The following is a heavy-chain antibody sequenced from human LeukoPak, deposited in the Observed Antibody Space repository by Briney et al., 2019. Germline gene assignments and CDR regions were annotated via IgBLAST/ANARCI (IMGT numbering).Heavy chain of an antibody. V-gene: IGHV3-23*01. CDR1: GFTLSSYA. CDR2: ISGSGGST. Sequence: PGGSLRLSCAASGFTLSSYAMSWVRQAPGKGLEWVSAISGSGGSTYYADSVKGRFTISRDNSKNTLYLQMNSLRAEDTVVYYCAKGETMIVVVMYYWGQGTLVTVSS. CDR3: AKGETMIVVVMYY. D-gene: IGHD3-22*01. J-gene: IGHJ4*02.